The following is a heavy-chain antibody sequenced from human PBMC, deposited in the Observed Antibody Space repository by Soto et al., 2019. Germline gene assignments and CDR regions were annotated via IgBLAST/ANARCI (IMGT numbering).Heavy chain of an antibody. CDR2: ISYDGSNK. CDR3: ASASYLNWCDP. J-gene: IGHJ5*02. Sequence: QVQLVESGGGVVQPGRSLRLSCAASGFTFSSYGMHWVRQAPGKGLEWVAVISYDGSNKYYADSVKGRFTISRDNSKNTLYLQMNSLRAEDTAVYYCASASYLNWCDPWGQGTLVTVSS. V-gene: IGHV3-30*03. D-gene: IGHD3-10*01. CDR1: GFTFSSYG.